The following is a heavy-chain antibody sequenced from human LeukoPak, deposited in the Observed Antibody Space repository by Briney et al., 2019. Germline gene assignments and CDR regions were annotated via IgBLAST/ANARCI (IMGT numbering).Heavy chain of an antibody. J-gene: IGHJ4*02. CDR1: GFSFSGHW. V-gene: IGHV3-74*01. D-gene: IGHD6-6*01. CDR3: ARGPNSNWSGLDF. Sequence: GGSLRLSCTASGFSFSGHWMHWARQLPGKGLVWVSRISPTGSTTSYADSVKGRFTVSRDNAENTLYLQVNNLRAEDTAVYYCARGPNSNWSGLDFWGQGTLLTVSS. CDR2: ISPTGSTT.